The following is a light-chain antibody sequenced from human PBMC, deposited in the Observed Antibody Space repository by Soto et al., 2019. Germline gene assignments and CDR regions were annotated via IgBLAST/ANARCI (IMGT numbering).Light chain of an antibody. J-gene: IGKJ4*01. CDR2: RTS. V-gene: IGKV3-15*01. CDR3: QQYHKWPRAS. CDR1: QSISVN. Sequence: VMTHSPATLSVSPGDRATLSCKASQSISVNLAWYQQKPSQAPRLLMFRTSSRATGFPARCSGSGSGTEFNLTISTLQSEDFGVSYCQQYHKWPRASFGGGSTV.